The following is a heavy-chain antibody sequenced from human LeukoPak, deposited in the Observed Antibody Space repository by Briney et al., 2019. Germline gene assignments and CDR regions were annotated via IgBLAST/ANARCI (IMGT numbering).Heavy chain of an antibody. D-gene: IGHD5-18*01. V-gene: IGHV3-23*01. Sequence: GGSLRLSCAASGFTFSTYGMSWVRQAPGKGLEWVSAISGSGGSTYYGDSVKGRFTISRDNSKNTLYLQMNSLRAEDTAVYYCATTKGGYSYGIDYWGQGTLVTVSS. CDR1: GFTFSTYG. CDR3: ATTKGGYSYGIDY. J-gene: IGHJ4*02. CDR2: ISGSGGST.